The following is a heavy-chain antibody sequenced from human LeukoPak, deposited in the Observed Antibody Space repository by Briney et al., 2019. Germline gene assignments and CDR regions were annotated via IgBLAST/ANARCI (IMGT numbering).Heavy chain of an antibody. CDR3: AKDDRTRVGSGWEYYFDY. CDR1: GFTFDDYS. Sequence: GGSLRLSCTASGFTFDDYSMSWVRQAPGKGLEWVSAISGSGGSTYYADSVKGRFTISRDNSKNTLYLQMNSLRAEDTAVYYCAKDDRTRVGSGWEYYFDYWGQGTLVTVSS. J-gene: IGHJ4*02. CDR2: ISGSGGST. V-gene: IGHV3-23*01. D-gene: IGHD6-19*01.